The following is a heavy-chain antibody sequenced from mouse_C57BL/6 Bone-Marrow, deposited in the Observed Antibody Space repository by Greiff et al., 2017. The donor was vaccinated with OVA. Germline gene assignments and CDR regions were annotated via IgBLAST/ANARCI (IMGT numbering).Heavy chain of an antibody. CDR3: ARGDY. CDR2: IDPSDSYT. J-gene: IGHJ4*01. V-gene: IGHV1-69*01. Sequence: QVQLQQPGAELVMPGASVKLSCKASGYTFTSYWMHWVKQRPGQGLVWIGEIDPSDSYTNYNQKFKGKSTLTVDKSSSTAYMQLSSLTSEDSAVYYRARGDYWGQGTSVTVSS. CDR1: GYTFTSYW.